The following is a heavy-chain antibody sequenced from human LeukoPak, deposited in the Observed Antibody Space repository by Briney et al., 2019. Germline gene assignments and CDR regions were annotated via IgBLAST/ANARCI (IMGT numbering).Heavy chain of an antibody. J-gene: IGHJ4*02. V-gene: IGHV3-33*01. CDR1: GFTFSSYG. Sequence: GGSLRLSCAASGFTFSSYGVHWVRQAPGKGLEWVALIWYDGSDKYYADSVKGRFTISRDTSKNTLFLQMNSLRAEDTAINYCARDFSLGYSYGCFDYWGQGTLVTVSS. CDR2: IWYDGSDK. D-gene: IGHD5-18*01. CDR3: ARDFSLGYSYGCFDY.